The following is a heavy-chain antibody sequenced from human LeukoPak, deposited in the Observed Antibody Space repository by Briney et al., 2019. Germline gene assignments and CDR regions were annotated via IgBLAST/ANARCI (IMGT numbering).Heavy chain of an antibody. J-gene: IGHJ6*03. CDR3: ARNGASSGWYRRDYYYYMDV. CDR1: GSTFSSYA. V-gene: IGHV1-69*06. D-gene: IGHD6-19*01. CDR2: IIPIFGTA. Sequence: SVKVSCKASGSTFSSYAISWVRQAPGQGLEWMGEIIPIFGTANYAQKFQGRVTITADKSTSTAYMELSSLRSEDTAVYYCARNGASSGWYRRDYYYYMDVWGKGTTVTVSS.